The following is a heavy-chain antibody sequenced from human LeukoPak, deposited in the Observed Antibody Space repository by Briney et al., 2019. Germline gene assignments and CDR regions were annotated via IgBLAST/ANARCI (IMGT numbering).Heavy chain of an antibody. D-gene: IGHD3-3*01. CDR3: TRDRGNYDFWSGYQSDYFDY. Sequence: GGSLRLSCTASGFTFGDYAMSWFRQAPGKGLEWVGFIRSKAYGGTTEYAASVKGRFTISRDDSKSIAYLQMNSQKTEDTAVYYCTRDRGNYDFWSGYQSDYFDYWGQGTLVTVSS. J-gene: IGHJ4*02. CDR1: GFTFGDYA. V-gene: IGHV3-49*03. CDR2: IRSKAYGGTT.